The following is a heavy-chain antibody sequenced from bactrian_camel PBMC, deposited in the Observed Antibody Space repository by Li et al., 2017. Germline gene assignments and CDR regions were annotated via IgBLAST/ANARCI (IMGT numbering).Heavy chain of an antibody. CDR3: VADCELRYDYFDFNVGS. J-gene: IGHJ4*01. CDR1: GGAYHSYC. CDR2: YTGIGFT. V-gene: IGHV3S53*01. Sequence: VQLVESGGGSVQPGGSLRLSCQASGGAYHSYCIGWFRQAAGKDREMVAVYTGIGFTSYADSVKGRFTISHDNAKRTLYLQMNNLKPEDTAMYYCVADCELRYDYFDFNVGSWGQGTQVTVS. D-gene: IGHD3*01.